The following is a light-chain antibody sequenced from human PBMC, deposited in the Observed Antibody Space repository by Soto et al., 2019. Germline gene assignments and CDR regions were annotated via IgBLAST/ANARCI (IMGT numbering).Light chain of an antibody. CDR1: QGISNY. V-gene: IGKV1-27*01. CDR2: AAS. J-gene: IGKJ5*01. CDR3: QKYNSALT. Sequence: DIQMTQSPSSLSASVGHRVTITCRASQGISNYLAWYQQKPGKVPKLLIYAASTLQSGVPSRFSGSGSRTEFTLTISSLQPEDVATYYCQKYNSALTFGQGTRLEIK.